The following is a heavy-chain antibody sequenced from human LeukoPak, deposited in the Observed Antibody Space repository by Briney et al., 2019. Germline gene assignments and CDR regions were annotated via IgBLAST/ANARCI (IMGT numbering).Heavy chain of an antibody. CDR2: INHSGST. CDR1: GGSFSGYY. D-gene: IGHD3-3*01. J-gene: IGHJ6*03. V-gene: IGHV4-34*01. CDR3: ARGVGSITIFGVVISGPLDHYYYMDV. Sequence: SETLSLTCAVYGGSFSGYYWSWIRQPPGKGLEWIGEINHSGSTNYNPSLKSRVTISVDTSKNQFSLKLSSVTAADTAVYYCARGVGSITIFGVVISGPLDHYYYMDVWGKGTTVTVSS.